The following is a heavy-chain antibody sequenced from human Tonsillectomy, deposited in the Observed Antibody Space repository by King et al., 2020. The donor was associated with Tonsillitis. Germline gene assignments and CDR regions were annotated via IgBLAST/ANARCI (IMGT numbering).Heavy chain of an antibody. CDR1: GFTLSSYG. Sequence: VQLVESGGGVVQPGRSLRLSCAASGFTLSSYGLHWVRQAPGKGMEWVAVIWYDGSNKDYADSVKGRFTISRDNSKKTLYLQMNSLRAEDTAVYYCAREHLAEDYYFDYWGQGTLVTVSS. V-gene: IGHV3-33*08. CDR3: AREHLAEDYYFDY. CDR2: IWYDGSNK. D-gene: IGHD2-15*01. J-gene: IGHJ4*02.